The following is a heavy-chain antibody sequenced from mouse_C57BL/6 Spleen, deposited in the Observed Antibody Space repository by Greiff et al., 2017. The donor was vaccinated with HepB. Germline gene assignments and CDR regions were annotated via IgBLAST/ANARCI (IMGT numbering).Heavy chain of an antibody. V-gene: IGHV1-47*01. CDR1: GYTFTTYP. CDR3: ARGYYGSSTYFDY. CDR2: FHPYNDDT. D-gene: IGHD1-1*01. Sequence: VQLQQPGAELVKPGASVKMSCKASGYTFTTYPIEWMKQNHGQSLEWIGNFHPYNDDTKYNEKFKGKATLTVEKSSSTVYSELSRLTSDDSAVYYCARGYYGSSTYFDYWGQGTTLTVSS. J-gene: IGHJ2*01.